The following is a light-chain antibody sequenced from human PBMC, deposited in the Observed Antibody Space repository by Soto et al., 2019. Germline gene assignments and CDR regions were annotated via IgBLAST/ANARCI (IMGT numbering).Light chain of an antibody. CDR1: QRISSF. J-gene: IGKJ5*01. Sequence: DIQMTQSPSTLSASVGDRVTITCRASQRISSFLAWYQQKPGKAPTLLIYKASTLESGVPSRFSGSGSGTECTLTISSLQPDDSATYYCQQYNSYPLTFGHGKRLEMK. V-gene: IGKV1-5*03. CDR2: KAS. CDR3: QQYNSYPLT.